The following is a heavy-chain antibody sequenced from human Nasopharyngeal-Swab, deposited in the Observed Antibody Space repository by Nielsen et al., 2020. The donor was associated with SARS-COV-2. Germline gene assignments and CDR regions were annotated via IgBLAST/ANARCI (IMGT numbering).Heavy chain of an antibody. D-gene: IGHD6-13*01. CDR3: TRAGSFRHDY. CDR1: GFTFSSYW. J-gene: IGHJ4*02. CDR2: INEDGSST. V-gene: IGHV3-74*01. Sequence: ESLKISCAASGFTFSSYWMHWVRQAPGKGLVWVSRINEDGSSTSYADSLKGRFTISRDTAKNTLYLQMNSLSAEDTAVYYCTRAGSFRHDYWGQGTLVTVSS.